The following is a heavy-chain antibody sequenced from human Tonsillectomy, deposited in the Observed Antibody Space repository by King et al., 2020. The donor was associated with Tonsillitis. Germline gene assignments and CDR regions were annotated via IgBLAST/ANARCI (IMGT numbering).Heavy chain of an antibody. CDR2: IYPGDSDT. V-gene: IGHV5-51*01. D-gene: IGHD2-15*01. CDR3: ARSHCSGGSCYPYYYSGMDV. CDR1: GYSFTNYW. Sequence: EQQLVQSGAEVKKPGESLKISCKGSGYSFTNYWIGWVRQMPGKGLEWMGIIYPGDSDTRYSPSFQGQVTISADKSISTAYLHWSSLKASDTAMYYCARSHCSGGSCYPYYYSGMDVWGQGTTVTVSS. J-gene: IGHJ6*02.